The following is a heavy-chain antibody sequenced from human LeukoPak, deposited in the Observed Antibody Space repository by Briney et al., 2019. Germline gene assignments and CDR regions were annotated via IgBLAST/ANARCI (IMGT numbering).Heavy chain of an antibody. Sequence: GGSLRLSCVASGFTVNSNYMSWVRQAPGKGPECVSVIYPGGTTYYADSVKGRFTISRDDSKNTLYLQMHSLRAEDTAVYYCARESSGYYFDYWGQGTLVTVSS. CDR2: IYPGGTT. J-gene: IGHJ4*02. CDR3: ARESSGYYFDY. CDR1: GFTVNSNY. V-gene: IGHV3-53*01. D-gene: IGHD6-25*01.